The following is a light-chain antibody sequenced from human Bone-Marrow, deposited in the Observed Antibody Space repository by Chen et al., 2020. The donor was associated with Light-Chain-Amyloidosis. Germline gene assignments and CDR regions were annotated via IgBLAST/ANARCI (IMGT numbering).Light chain of an antibody. J-gene: IGKJ4*01. CDR2: DAS. CDR1: QDISNY. Sequence: DIQMTQSPSSLSASVGDRVTITCQARQDISNYLNWYQQKPGKAPKLLIYDASNLETGVPSRFSGSGSGTDFTFTISSLQPEDIATYYCQQYDNPFTFGGGTKVEIK. V-gene: IGKV1-33*01. CDR3: QQYDNPFT.